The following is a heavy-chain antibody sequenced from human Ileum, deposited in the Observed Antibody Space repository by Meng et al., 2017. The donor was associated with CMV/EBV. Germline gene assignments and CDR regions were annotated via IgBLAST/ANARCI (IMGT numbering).Heavy chain of an antibody. V-gene: IGHV4-39*07. CDR2: IYYSGNT. D-gene: IGHD5-12*01. Sequence: TVSGDSITSSTFYWAWIRQPPGKGLEWIGGIYYSGNTYYNPSLKSRVTIPVDTSKNQFSLRLSSVTAADTAVYYCASPHGYEGNFHHWGQGTLVTVSS. CDR3: ASPHGYEGNFHH. CDR1: GDSITSSTFY. J-gene: IGHJ1*01.